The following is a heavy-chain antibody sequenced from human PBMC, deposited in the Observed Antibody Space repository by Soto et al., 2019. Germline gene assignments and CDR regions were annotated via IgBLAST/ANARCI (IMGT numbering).Heavy chain of an antibody. CDR3: ARRWVVPDAHGPFDN. V-gene: IGHV4-39*01. CDR2: INYSGST. D-gene: IGHD2-2*01. Sequence: QLQVQESGPGLVKPSETLSLTCTVSGGSISSSSYYWGWIRQPPGKGLEWIGSINYSGSTYYNPSLKSRVTISVDTSKNQFSLKLSSVTAADSAVYYCARRWVVPDAHGPFDNWGQGNLVTVSS. J-gene: IGHJ4*02. CDR1: GGSISSSSYY.